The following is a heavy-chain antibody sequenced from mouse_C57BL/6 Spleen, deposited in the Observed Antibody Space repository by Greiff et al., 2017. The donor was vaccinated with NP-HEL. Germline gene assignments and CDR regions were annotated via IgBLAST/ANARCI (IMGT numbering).Heavy chain of an antibody. Sequence: EVQLQQSGPELVKPGDSVKISCKASGYSFTGYFMNWVMQSHGKSLEWIGRINPYNGDTFYNQKFKGKATLTVDKSSSTDHMELRSLTSEDSAVYYCARDYGSSVYYFDYWGQGTTLTVSS. J-gene: IGHJ2*01. D-gene: IGHD1-1*01. CDR1: GYSFTGYF. CDR2: INPYNGDT. V-gene: IGHV1-20*01. CDR3: ARDYGSSVYYFDY.